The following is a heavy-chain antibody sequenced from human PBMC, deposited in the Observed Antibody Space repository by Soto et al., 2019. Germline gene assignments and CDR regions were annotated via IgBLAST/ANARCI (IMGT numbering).Heavy chain of an antibody. Sequence: QVQLQESGPGLVKPSETLSLTCTVSGGSVSSGSYYWSWIRQPPGKGLEWIGYIYYSGSTNYNPSPKSRVPISVHTSKNRCSLKLSSGTAAAAGESCCASPLHSYGPMDVWGQGTTVTVSS. CDR1: GGSVSSGSYY. V-gene: IGHV4-61*01. J-gene: IGHJ6*02. CDR2: IYYSGST. CDR3: ASPLHSYGPMDV. D-gene: IGHD5-18*01.